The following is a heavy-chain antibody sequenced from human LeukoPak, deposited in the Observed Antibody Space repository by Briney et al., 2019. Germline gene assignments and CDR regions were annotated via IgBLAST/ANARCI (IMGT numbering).Heavy chain of an antibody. J-gene: IGHJ4*02. V-gene: IGHV3-21*01. CDR2: ISSSSYI. Sequence: GALRLSCAASGFPVSSYSMNWVRQAAGKGLEGVSSISSSSYIYNADSVKGRVTITRDNAKNSLYLQMNSLRAEDTAVYYCARGYYDSSGYYYPDYWGQGTLVTVSS. CDR1: GFPVSSYS. D-gene: IGHD3-22*01. CDR3: ARGYYDSSGYYYPDY.